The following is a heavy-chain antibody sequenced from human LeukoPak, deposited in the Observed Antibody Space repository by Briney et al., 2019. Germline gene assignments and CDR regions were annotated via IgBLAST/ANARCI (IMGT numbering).Heavy chain of an antibody. Sequence: SETLSLTCAVYGGSFSGYYWSWIRQPPGKGLEWIGEINHSGSTNYNPSLKSRVTISVDTSKNQFSLKLSSVTAADTAVYYCAREDYDSSGYYLSRAYYFDYWGQGTLVIVSS. D-gene: IGHD3-22*01. J-gene: IGHJ4*02. CDR3: AREDYDSSGYYLSRAYYFDY. V-gene: IGHV4-34*01. CDR1: GGSFSGYY. CDR2: INHSGST.